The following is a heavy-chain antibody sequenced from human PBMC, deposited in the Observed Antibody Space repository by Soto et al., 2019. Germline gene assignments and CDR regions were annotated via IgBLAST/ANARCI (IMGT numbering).Heavy chain of an antibody. V-gene: IGHV4-61*01. J-gene: IGHJ6*02. Sequence: PSETLSLTCTVSGDSVSSGSYYWTWIRQPPGKRLEWIGYTYYSGSTNYNPSLKSRVIILVDTSKNQFSLRLRSVTAADTAVYYCARDLRGSNGLDVWGQGTTVTVS. CDR2: TYYSGST. CDR3: ARDLRGSNGLDV. CDR1: GDSVSSGSYY.